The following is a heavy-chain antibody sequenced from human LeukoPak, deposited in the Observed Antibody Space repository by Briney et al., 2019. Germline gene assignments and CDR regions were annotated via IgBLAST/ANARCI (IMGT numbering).Heavy chain of an antibody. CDR2: INPNSGGT. V-gene: IGHV1-2*02. J-gene: IGHJ5*02. D-gene: IGHD4-17*01. Sequence: GASVKVSCKASGYTFTGYYMHWVRQAPGQGLEWMGWINPNSGGTNYAQKFQGRVTMTRDTSISTAYMELSRLRSDDTAVYYCARASTVTHNWFDPWGQGTLVTVSS. CDR3: ARASTVTHNWFDP. CDR1: GYTFTGYY.